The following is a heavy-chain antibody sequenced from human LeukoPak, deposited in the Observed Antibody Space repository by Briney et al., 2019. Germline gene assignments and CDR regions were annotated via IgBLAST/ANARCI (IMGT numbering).Heavy chain of an antibody. D-gene: IGHD1-26*01. J-gene: IGHJ4*02. Sequence: PGGSLRLACAASGFSVSTDHMSWVRQAPGKGLEGVAVIYNDGSTYYADTVKGRFTISRDNSKNTVDLLVNSLRAEDTAVYYCARDGPEWELLEWLSSYYFDYWGQGTLVTVSS. CDR1: GFSVSTDH. CDR2: IYNDGST. V-gene: IGHV3-53*01. CDR3: ARDGPEWELLEWLSSYYFDY.